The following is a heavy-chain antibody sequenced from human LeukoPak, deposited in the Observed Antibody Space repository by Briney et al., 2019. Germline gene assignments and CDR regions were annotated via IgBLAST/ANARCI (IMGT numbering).Heavy chain of an antibody. CDR2: IYYSGNT. V-gene: IGHV4-39*02. CDR3: ARGASVLNWFDP. D-gene: IGHD4/OR15-4a*01. J-gene: IGHJ5*02. CDR1: GGSINKSIYY. Sequence: SETLSLTCTVSGGSINKSIYYWAWIRQPPGKGLEWIGSIYYSGNTYYTPPLKSRATISVDPSKNHFSLKMSSVTAADTAVYFCARGASVLNWFDPWGQGTLVTVSS.